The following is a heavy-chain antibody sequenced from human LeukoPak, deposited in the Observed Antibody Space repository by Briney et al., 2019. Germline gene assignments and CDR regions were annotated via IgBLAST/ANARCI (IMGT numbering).Heavy chain of an antibody. V-gene: IGHV4-30-4*01. CDR2: IYYSGST. D-gene: IGHD2-2*01. CDR3: ARHAIVVVPAATPGWFDP. Sequence: SETLSLTCTVSGGSISSGDYYWSWIRQPPGKGLEWIGYIYYSGSTYYNPSLTSRVTISVDTSKNQFSLKLSSVTAADTAVYYCARHAIVVVPAATPGWFDPWGQGTLVTVSS. CDR1: GGSISSGDYY. J-gene: IGHJ5*02.